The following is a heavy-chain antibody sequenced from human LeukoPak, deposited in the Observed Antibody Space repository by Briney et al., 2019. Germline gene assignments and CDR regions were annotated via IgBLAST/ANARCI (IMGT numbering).Heavy chain of an antibody. CDR2: INPNSGST. Sequence: ASVKVSCKASGYTFTGYYMHWVRQAPGQGLEWMGWINPNSGSTNYAQKFQGRVTITRDTSISTAYMELSRLRSDDTAVYYCARDFCSGGSCSYYFDYCGQGTLGTV. V-gene: IGHV1-2*02. D-gene: IGHD2-15*01. CDR3: ARDFCSGGSCSYYFDY. CDR1: GYTFTGYY. J-gene: IGHJ4*02.